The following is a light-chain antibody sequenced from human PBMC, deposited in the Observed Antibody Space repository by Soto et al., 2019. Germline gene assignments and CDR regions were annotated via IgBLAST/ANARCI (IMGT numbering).Light chain of an antibody. CDR3: GTWDSSLSGVV. Sequence: QSALTQPPSVSAAPGQKVTISCSGSSSNIGNNYVSWYQQLPGTAPKRLIFDSAKRPPGIPDRFSGSKSGTSATLGITGLQTGDEADYYCGTWDSSLSGVVFGGGTQLTVL. CDR1: SSNIGNNY. J-gene: IGLJ7*01. CDR2: DSA. V-gene: IGLV1-51*01.